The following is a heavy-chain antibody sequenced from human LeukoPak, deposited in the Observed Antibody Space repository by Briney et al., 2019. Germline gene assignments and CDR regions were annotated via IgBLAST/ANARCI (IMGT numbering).Heavy chain of an antibody. J-gene: IGHJ4*02. CDR1: GFTFSSYG. D-gene: IGHD3-10*01. CDR2: IWYDGSNK. V-gene: IGHV3-33*01. Sequence: GRSLRLSCAASGFTFSSYGMHWVRQAPGEGLEWVAVIWYDGSNKYYADSVKDRFTISRDNSKNTLYLQMNSLRAEDTAVYYCARDYYGSGKKLDYWGQGTLVTVSS. CDR3: ARDYYGSGKKLDY.